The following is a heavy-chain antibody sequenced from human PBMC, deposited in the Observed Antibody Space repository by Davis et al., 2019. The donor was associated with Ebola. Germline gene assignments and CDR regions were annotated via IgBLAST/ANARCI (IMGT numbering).Heavy chain of an antibody. Sequence: SETLSLTCAVYGGTFSDHHWTWIRQPPEKGLEWIGEVDHSGSTNYNPSLKSRVTISVDTSKNQFSLKLSSVTAADTAVYYCARHAGSIYGMDVWGQGTTVTVSS. CDR1: GGTFSDHH. CDR2: VDHSGST. J-gene: IGHJ6*02. CDR3: ARHAGSIYGMDV. V-gene: IGHV4-34*01. D-gene: IGHD3-10*01.